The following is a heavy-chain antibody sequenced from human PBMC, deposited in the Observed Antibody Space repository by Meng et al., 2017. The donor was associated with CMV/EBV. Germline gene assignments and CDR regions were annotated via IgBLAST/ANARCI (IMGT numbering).Heavy chain of an antibody. CDR1: GFTFSSYS. J-gene: IGHJ4*02. CDR3: ARVYDSSGYYYYFDY. Sequence: EVQLVESGGGLVKSGGCLRLSCAASGFTFSSYSMNWVRQAPGKGLEWVSSISSSSSYIYYADSVKGRFTISRDNAKNSLYLQMNSLRAEDTAVYYCARVYDSSGYYYYFDYWGQGTLVTVSS. V-gene: IGHV3-21*01. CDR2: ISSSSSYI. D-gene: IGHD3-22*01.